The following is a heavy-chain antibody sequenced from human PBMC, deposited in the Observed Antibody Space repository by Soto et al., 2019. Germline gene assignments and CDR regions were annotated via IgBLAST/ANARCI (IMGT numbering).Heavy chain of an antibody. V-gene: IGHV4-31*03. CDR3: ARDDYYGSGSYYSRWFDP. J-gene: IGHJ5*02. Sequence: PSETLSLTCTVSGGSISSGGYYWSWIRQHPGKGLEWIGYIYYSGSTYYNPSLKSRVTISVDTSKNQFSLKLSSVTAADTAVYYCARDDYYGSGSYYSRWFDPWGQGTLVT. CDR1: GGSISSGGYY. D-gene: IGHD3-10*01. CDR2: IYYSGST.